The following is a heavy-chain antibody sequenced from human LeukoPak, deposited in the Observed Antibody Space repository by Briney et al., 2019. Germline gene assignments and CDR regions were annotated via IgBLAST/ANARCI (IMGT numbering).Heavy chain of an antibody. Sequence: SETLSLTCTVSGYSISSGYYWGWIRQPPGKGLEWIGSIYHSGSTYYNPSLKSRVTISVDTSKNQFSLKLSSVTAADTAVYYCARDLQQQLVRFWFDPWGQGTLVTVSS. CDR1: GYSISSGYY. V-gene: IGHV4-38-2*02. CDR3: ARDLQQQLVRFWFDP. CDR2: IYHSGST. D-gene: IGHD6-13*01. J-gene: IGHJ5*02.